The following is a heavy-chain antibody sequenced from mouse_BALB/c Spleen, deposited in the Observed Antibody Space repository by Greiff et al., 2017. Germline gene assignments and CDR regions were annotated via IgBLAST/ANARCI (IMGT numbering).Heavy chain of an antibody. CDR2: ISSGGST. V-gene: IGHV5-6-5*01. J-gene: IGHJ2*01. D-gene: IGHD2-1*01. CDR3: ARLYGNYEDY. CDR1: GFTFSSYA. Sequence: DVHLVESGGGLVKPGGSLKLSCAASGFTFSSYAMSWVRQTPEKRLEWVASISSGGSTYYPDSVKGRYTISRDNARNILYLQMRSLRSEDTAMYYCARLYGNYEDYWGQGTTLTVSS.